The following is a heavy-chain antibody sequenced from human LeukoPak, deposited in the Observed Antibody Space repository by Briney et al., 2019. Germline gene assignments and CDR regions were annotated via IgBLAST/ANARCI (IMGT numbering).Heavy chain of an antibody. J-gene: IGHJ4*02. V-gene: IGHV4-39*02. CDR1: GGSISSSSYY. Sequence: PSETLSLTCTVSGGSISSSSYYWGWIRQSPGKGLEWIGSIYYSGSTYYNPSLKSRITISVDASKNQFSLKLSSVTAADTAVYYCAREPSLSLLYGSGDSDYWGQGTLVTVSS. CDR2: IYYSGST. CDR3: AREPSLSLLYGSGDSDY. D-gene: IGHD3-10*01.